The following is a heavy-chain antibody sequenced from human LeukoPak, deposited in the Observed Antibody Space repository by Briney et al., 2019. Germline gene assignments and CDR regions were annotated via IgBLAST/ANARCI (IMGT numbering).Heavy chain of an antibody. CDR1: GFTFSSYW. CDR2: INSDGSST. V-gene: IGHV3-74*01. Sequence: GGSLRLSCAASGFTFSSYWMHWVRQAPGKGLVWVSRINSDGSSTSYADSVKGRFTISRDNAKNTLYLQMNSLRAEDTAVYYCARLPDVDWLLYWVPWGQGTLVTVSS. D-gene: IGHD3-9*01. J-gene: IGHJ5*02. CDR3: ARLPDVDWLLYWVP.